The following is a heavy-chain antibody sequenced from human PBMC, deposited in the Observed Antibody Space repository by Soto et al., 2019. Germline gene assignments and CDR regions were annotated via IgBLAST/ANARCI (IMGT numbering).Heavy chain of an antibody. CDR3: ARGRYCLTGRCFPNWFDS. J-gene: IGHJ5*01. D-gene: IGHD2-15*01. V-gene: IGHV4-30-4*01. CDR2: IYKSTTT. Sequence: ASETLSLTCSVSGDSISTVDYFWAWIRQPPGQVLEYIGYIYKSTTTYYNPSFESRVAISLDTSKSQFSLTVTSVTAADTAVYFCARGRYCLTGRCFPNWFDSWGQGTLVTVS. CDR1: GDSISTVDYF.